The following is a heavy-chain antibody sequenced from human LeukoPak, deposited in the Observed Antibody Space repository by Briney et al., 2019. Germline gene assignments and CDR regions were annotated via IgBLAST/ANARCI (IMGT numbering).Heavy chain of an antibody. D-gene: IGHD1-26*01. V-gene: IGHV3-23*01. J-gene: IGHJ4*02. Sequence: GGSLRPSCAASGFTFSSYAMNWVRQAPGKGLEWVSGISGSSGTTYYADSVKGRFTISRDNSKNTLFLQMNSLRAEDTAIYYCAKDLDGSLLYWGQGTLVTVSS. CDR2: ISGSSGTT. CDR1: GFTFSSYA. CDR3: AKDLDGSLLY.